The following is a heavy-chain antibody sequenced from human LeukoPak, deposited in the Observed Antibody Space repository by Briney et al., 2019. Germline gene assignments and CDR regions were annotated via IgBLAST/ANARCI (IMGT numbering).Heavy chain of an antibody. CDR3: ARQRGRWDSFDY. D-gene: IGHD1-26*01. V-gene: IGHV4-39*01. CDR2: IYYSGNT. J-gene: IGHJ4*02. CDR1: GGSISSSSYY. Sequence: SETLSLTCSVSGGSISSSSYYWGWIRQPPGKGLEWIGSIYYSGNTYNNPSLKSRVTISVDTSKNQLSLKLTSVTAADTAVYYCARQRGRWDSFDYWGQGTLVTVSS.